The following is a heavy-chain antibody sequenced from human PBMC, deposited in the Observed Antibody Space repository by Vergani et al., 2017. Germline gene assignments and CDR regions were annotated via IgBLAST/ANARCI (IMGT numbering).Heavy chain of an antibody. CDR1: GYTFTRYA. J-gene: IGHJ4*02. V-gene: IGHV7-4-1*02. D-gene: IGHD1-26*01. CDR2: INTHTGNP. Sequence: QVQLVQSGSELKKPGASVKVSCKASGYTFTRYAIKWVRQAPGQGLEWMGWINTHTGNPTYAQGFTGRFVFSLDTSVSTAYLQISGLKAEDTAVYYCASGSYFYYFDYWGQGTLVTVAS. CDR3: ASGSYFYYFDY.